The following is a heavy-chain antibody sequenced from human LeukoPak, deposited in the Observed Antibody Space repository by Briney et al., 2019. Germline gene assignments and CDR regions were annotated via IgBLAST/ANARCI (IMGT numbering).Heavy chain of an antibody. CDR2: ISSSGSTI. V-gene: IGHV3-11*01. CDR1: GFTFSDYY. J-gene: IGHJ1*01. Sequence: GGSLRLSCAASGFTFSDYYMSWIRQAPGKGLEWVSYISSSGSTIYYADSVKGRFTISRDNAKNSLYLQMNSLRAEDTAVYYCAGRTVTPYYHDSSGFHLQYWGQGTLVTVSS. CDR3: AGRTVTPYYHDSSGFHLQY. D-gene: IGHD3-22*01.